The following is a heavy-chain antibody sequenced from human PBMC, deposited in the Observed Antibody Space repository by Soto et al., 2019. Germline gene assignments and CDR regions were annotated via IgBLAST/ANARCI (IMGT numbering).Heavy chain of an antibody. D-gene: IGHD6-13*01. V-gene: IGHV4-39*01. J-gene: IGHJ6*02. CDR1: CPSISSSSYY. CDR2: IYYSGST. CDR3: ARLPQDSSWTYYYYYGMDV. Sequence: SETLSLTCTIACPSISSSSYYWGWIRQPPGKGLEWIGSIYYSGSTYYNPSLKSRVTISVDTSKNQFSLKLSSVTAADTAVYYCARLPQDSSWTYYYYYGMDVWGQGTTVT.